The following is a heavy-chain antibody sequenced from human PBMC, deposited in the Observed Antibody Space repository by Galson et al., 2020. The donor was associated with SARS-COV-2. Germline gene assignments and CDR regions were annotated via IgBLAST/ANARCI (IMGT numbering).Heavy chain of an antibody. CDR3: ARDEGIRGYNYGRLYYGMDV. D-gene: IGHD5-18*01. Sequence: NSGGSLRLSCAACGFPFSTYSMNWVRLAPGKGLEWVSSISTSSSYTYYVDSVKGRFSISRDNPRNSLYLQMNSLRAEDTAVYYCARDEGIRGYNYGRLYYGMDVWGQGTTVTVSS. V-gene: IGHV3-21*01. CDR1: GFPFSTYS. CDR2: ISTSSSYT. J-gene: IGHJ6*02.